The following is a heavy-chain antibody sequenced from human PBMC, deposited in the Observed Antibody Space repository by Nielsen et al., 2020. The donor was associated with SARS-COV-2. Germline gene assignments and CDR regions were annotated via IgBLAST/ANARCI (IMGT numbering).Heavy chain of an antibody. V-gene: IGHV3-53*04. CDR3: ASPGASGYFDY. CDR2: IYSGGSI. Sequence: GESLNISCDASGFTFSSYYMSWVRQAPGKGLEWVSVIYSGGSIYYADSVKGRFTISRHNSKNTLYLQMNSLRAEDTAVYYCASPGASGYFDYWGQGTLVTVAS. D-gene: IGHD6-25*01. J-gene: IGHJ4*02. CDR1: GFTFSSYY.